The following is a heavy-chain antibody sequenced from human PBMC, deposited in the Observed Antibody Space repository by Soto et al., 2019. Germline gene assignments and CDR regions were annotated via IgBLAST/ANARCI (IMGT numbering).Heavy chain of an antibody. CDR3: ARDGTHYYGSSDYYYYGMDV. V-gene: IGHV4-31*02. D-gene: IGHD3-10*01. CDR1: GGSISSGGYY. Sequence: SDTLSLTCTVSGGSISSGGYYWSWIRQHPGKGLEWIGYIYYSGSTYYNPSLKSRVTISVDTSKNQFSLKLSSVTAADTAVYYCARDGTHYYGSSDYYYYGMDVWGQGTTVTVSS. J-gene: IGHJ6*02. CDR2: IYYSGST.